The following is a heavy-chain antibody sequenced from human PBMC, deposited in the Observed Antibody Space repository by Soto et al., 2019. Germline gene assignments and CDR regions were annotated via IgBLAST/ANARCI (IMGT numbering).Heavy chain of an antibody. CDR2: MYYIGST. Sequence: SETLSLTCTVSGGSITGYYWSWIRQPPGKGLEWIGYMYYIGSTNHNPSLKSRVAFSVDTSKCQFSLKLSSVTAADTAVYFCAGPSGYDLGEIDYWGQGTLVTVSS. V-gene: IGHV4-59*08. J-gene: IGHJ4*02. CDR1: GGSITGYY. CDR3: AGPSGYDLGEIDY. D-gene: IGHD5-12*01.